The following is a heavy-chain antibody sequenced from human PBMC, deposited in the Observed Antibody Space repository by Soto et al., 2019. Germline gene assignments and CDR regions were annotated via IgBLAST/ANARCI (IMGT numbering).Heavy chain of an antibody. D-gene: IGHD3-10*01. CDR2: IIPIFGTA. V-gene: IGHV1-69*13. CDR3: ARTRGVNSIRYYYYGMDV. CDR1: GGTFSSYA. Sequence: SSVKVSCKASGGTFSSYAISWVRQAPGQGLEWMGGIIPIFGTANYAQKFQGRVTITADESTSTAYMELSSLRSEDTAVYYCARTRGVNSIRYYYYGMDVWGQGTTVTVSS. J-gene: IGHJ6*02.